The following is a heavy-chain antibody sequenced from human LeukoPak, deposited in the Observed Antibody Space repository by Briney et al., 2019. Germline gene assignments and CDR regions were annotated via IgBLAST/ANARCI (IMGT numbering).Heavy chain of an antibody. D-gene: IGHD6-19*01. V-gene: IGHV3-23*01. CDR2: FSANGRGT. CDR1: GVNFSAYD. Sequence: GGSLRLSCAASGVNFSAYDMTGVRQAPGRGLEWVSFFSANGRGTYYVDSVKSRYTISRDNSKNTLCLQMNSLRAEDTAKYFCTKGGWLDYWGQGTRVIVSS. CDR3: TKGGWLDY. J-gene: IGHJ4*02.